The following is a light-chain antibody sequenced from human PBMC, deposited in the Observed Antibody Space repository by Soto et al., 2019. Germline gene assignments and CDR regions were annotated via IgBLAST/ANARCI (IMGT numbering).Light chain of an antibody. Sequence: QSALTQPASVSGSPGQSITISCTGSSSDLNDYKYVSWFQQHPGKAPKLIIYEVRNRPSGISNRFSGSKSGNTASLTISGLQPEDEADYYCSSCTNNTTVVFGGGTKLTVL. CDR1: SSDLNDYKY. CDR3: SSCTNNTTVV. V-gene: IGLV2-14*03. CDR2: EVR. J-gene: IGLJ2*01.